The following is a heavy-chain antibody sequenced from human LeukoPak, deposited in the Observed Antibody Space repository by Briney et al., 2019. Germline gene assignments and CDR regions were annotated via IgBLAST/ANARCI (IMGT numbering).Heavy chain of an antibody. D-gene: IGHD5-18*01. V-gene: IGHV4-30-2*01. Sequence: SETLSLTCAVSGGSISSGGYSWSWIRQPPGKGLEWIGYIYHSGSTYYNPSLKSRVTISVDRSKNQFSLKLSSVTAADTAVYYCARVDTAMVNSDYWGQGTLVTVSS. CDR2: IYHSGST. CDR1: GGSISSGGYS. J-gene: IGHJ4*02. CDR3: ARVDTAMVNSDY.